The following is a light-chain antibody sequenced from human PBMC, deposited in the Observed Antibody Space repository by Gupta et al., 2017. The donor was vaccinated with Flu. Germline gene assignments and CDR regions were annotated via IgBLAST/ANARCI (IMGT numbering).Light chain of an antibody. J-gene: IGLJ2*01. CDR1: SNDIGEYNY. CDR3: SSYTSGSGYVI. CDR2: EVS. Sequence: SALTQPASVSASPGQPITISCTGSSNDIGEYNYVSWYQQYPGRAPKLLISEVSNRPAGVSNRFSGTKSGNTASLTIAGLQPEDEANYYCSSYTSGSGYVIFGGGTKMTVL. V-gene: IGLV2-14*01.